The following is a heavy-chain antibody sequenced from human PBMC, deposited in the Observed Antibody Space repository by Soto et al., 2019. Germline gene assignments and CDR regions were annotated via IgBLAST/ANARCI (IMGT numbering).Heavy chain of an antibody. D-gene: IGHD2-15*01. CDR3: ARDRVERGYCSGGSCYSPYYYYGMDV. CDR1: GGSISSYY. Sequence: SETLSLTCTVSGGSISSYYWSWIRQPPGKGLEWIGYIYYSGSTNYNPSLKSRVTISVDTSKNQFSLKLSSVTAADTAVYYCARDRVERGYCSGGSCYSPYYYYGMDVWGQGTTVTVSS. CDR2: IYYSGST. V-gene: IGHV4-59*01. J-gene: IGHJ6*02.